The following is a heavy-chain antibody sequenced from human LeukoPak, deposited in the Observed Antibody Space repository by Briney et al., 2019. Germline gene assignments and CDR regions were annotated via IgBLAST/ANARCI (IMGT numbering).Heavy chain of an antibody. J-gene: IGHJ5*02. CDR3: AGGRLVATTNWFDP. CDR2: MNPNSGNT. Sequence: ASVKVSCKASGYTFTSYDINWVRQATGQGLEWMGWMNPNSGNTGYAQKFQGRVTMTRNTSISTAYMELSSLRSEDTAVYYCAGGRLVATTNWFDPWGQGTLVTVSS. D-gene: IGHD5-12*01. V-gene: IGHV1-8*01. CDR1: GYTFTSYD.